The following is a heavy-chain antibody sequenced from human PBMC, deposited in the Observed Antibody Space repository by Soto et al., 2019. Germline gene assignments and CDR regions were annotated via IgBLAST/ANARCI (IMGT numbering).Heavy chain of an antibody. CDR1: GGSFSGYY. CDR3: ARGDFWSGYYPHRYYYYYGMDV. Sequence: QVQLQQWGAGLLKPSETLSLTCAVYGGSFSGYYWSWIRHPPWKGLEWIGEINHSGSTNYNPSLKSRVTISVDTSKNQLSLKLSSVTAADTAVYYCARGDFWSGYYPHRYYYYYGMDVWGQGTTVTVSS. J-gene: IGHJ6*02. D-gene: IGHD3-3*01. CDR2: INHSGST. V-gene: IGHV4-34*01.